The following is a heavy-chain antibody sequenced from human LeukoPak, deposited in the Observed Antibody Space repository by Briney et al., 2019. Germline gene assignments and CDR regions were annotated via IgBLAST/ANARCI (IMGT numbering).Heavy chain of an antibody. D-gene: IGHD6-13*01. V-gene: IGHV4-4*07. J-gene: IGHJ4*02. CDR1: GGSISRYH. CDR3: ARRISSWNVYIDN. Sequence: SETLSLTCTVSGGSISRYHWSWIRQPAGAGLEWIGRIYSSGDTNYNPSLKGRVTMSVDTSKNQFSLNLTSVTAADTAVYYCARRISSWNVYIDNWGQGTLVTVSS. CDR2: IYSSGDT.